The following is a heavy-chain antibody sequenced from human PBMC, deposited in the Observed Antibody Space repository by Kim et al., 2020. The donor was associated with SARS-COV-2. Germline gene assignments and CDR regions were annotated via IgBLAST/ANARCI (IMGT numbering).Heavy chain of an antibody. CDR2: IFYRGSA. CDR3: ASDLGFSSSFYGMDV. CDR1: GGSIRSSSFH. Sequence: SETLSLTCTVSGGSIRSSSFHWGWIRQSPGKGLEWIGNIFYRGSAYYNPSLRSRVTISIDKSKKQFSLKLSSVTAADTAVYYCASDLGFSSSFYGMDVWG. J-gene: IGHJ6*01. D-gene: IGHD6-13*01. V-gene: IGHV4-39*01.